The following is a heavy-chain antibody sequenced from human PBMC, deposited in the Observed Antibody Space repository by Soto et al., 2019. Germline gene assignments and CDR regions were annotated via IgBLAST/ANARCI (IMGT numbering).Heavy chain of an antibody. D-gene: IGHD4-17*01. J-gene: IGHJ3*02. Sequence: PGGSLRLSXAASGFIFSTYAMNWVRQAPGKGLEWVSAISGSGGSTYYAESVRGRFTISRDNSINTLYLQMSSLRTEDTAVYYCAHPRGYGVFDAVDIWGQGTMVTVS. CDR1: GFIFSTYA. CDR2: ISGSGGST. CDR3: AHPRGYGVFDAVDI. V-gene: IGHV3-23*01.